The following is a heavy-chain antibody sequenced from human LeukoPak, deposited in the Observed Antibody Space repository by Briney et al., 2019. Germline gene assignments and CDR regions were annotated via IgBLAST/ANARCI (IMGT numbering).Heavy chain of an antibody. J-gene: IGHJ4*02. Sequence: SQTLSLTCTVYGGSISSGGYYWSWIRQPPGKGLEWIGYIYHSGSTYYNPSLKSRVTISVDRSKNQFSLKLSSVTAADTAVYYCASSYYGQFDYWGQGTLVTVSS. D-gene: IGHD3-10*01. CDR3: ASSYYGQFDY. V-gene: IGHV4-30-2*01. CDR2: IYHSGST. CDR1: GGSISSGGYY.